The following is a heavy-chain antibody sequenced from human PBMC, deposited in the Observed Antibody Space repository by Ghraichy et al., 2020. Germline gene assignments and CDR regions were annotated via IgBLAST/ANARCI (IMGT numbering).Heavy chain of an antibody. CDR2: IIGDGGTT. D-gene: IGHD2-15*01. J-gene: IGHJ6*02. CDR3: AKGYGMDV. V-gene: IGHV3-23*01. CDR1: GFTFSNYA. Sequence: GGSLRLPCAASGFTFSNYAMNWVRQAPGKGLEWVSGIIGDGGTTFHADSVRGRFTISRDNSKNTLYLQMNSLRVEDTAVYYCAKGYGMDVWGQGTTVTVSS.